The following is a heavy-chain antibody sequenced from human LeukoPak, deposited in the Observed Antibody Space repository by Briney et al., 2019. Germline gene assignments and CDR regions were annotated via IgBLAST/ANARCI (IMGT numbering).Heavy chain of an antibody. CDR3: AKDRNGLWFGEFDY. Sequence: GGSLRLSCAASGFTFSSYAITWVRQAPGKGLEWVSAVSSNGAKTYYADSVKGRFTISRDNYKNMVFLQMNSLRAEDTAVYYCAKDRNGLWFGEFDYWGQGTLVTVSS. CDR1: GFTFSSYA. D-gene: IGHD3-10*01. CDR2: VSSNGAKT. V-gene: IGHV3-23*01. J-gene: IGHJ4*02.